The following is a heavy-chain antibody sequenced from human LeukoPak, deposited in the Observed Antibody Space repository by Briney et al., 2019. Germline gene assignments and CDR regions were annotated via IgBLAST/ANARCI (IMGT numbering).Heavy chain of an antibody. J-gene: IGHJ4*02. CDR3: AREPGYYDSSGYHYFDY. CDR1: GYSISSGYY. CDR2: MYHRGST. Sequence: SETLSLTCAVSGYSISSGYYWGWIRQSPGKGLEWIGSMYHRGSTYYNPSLKSRVTISVDTSKNQFSLKLSSVTAADTAVYYRAREPGYYDSSGYHYFDYWGQGTLVTVSS. V-gene: IGHV4-38-2*02. D-gene: IGHD3-22*01.